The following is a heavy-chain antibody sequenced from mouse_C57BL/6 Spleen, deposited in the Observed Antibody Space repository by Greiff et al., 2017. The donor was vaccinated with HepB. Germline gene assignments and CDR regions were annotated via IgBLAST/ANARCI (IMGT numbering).Heavy chain of an antibody. D-gene: IGHD4-1*01. CDR2: IYPGDGDT. J-gene: IGHJ2*01. CDR3: ARSEVGRDFDY. V-gene: IGHV1-82*01. CDR1: GYAFSSSW. Sequence: VKLMESGPELVKPGASVKISCKASGYAFSSSWMNWVKQRPGKGLEWIGRIYPGDGDTNYNGKFKGKATLTADKSSSTAYMQLSSLTSEDSAVYFCARSEVGRDFDYWGQGTTLTVSS.